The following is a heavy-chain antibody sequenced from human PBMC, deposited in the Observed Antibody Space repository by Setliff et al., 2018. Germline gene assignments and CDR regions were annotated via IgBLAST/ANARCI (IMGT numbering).Heavy chain of an antibody. D-gene: IGHD2-21*01. CDR2: LYYIGDT. CDR3: VRSAVYCASDCYPRYFDS. Sequence: SETLSLTCTVSGDSISSISYTWGWIRQPPGKGLEWIGALYYIGDTYYDPSLKSRLTISADTSKNQFSPMLTSVTAADTAVYYCVRSAVYCASDCYPRYFDSWGQGTLVNVSS. CDR1: GDSISSISYT. J-gene: IGHJ4*02. V-gene: IGHV4-39*07.